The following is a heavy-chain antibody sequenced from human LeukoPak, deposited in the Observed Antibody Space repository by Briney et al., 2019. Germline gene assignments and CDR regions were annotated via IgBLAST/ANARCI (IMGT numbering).Heavy chain of an antibody. J-gene: IGHJ4*02. CDR2: IKSKTDGGTT. D-gene: IGHD3-10*01. CDR1: GFTFSNAW. V-gene: IGHV3-15*01. Sequence: GGSLRLSCAASGFTFSNAWMSWVRQAPGKGLEWVGRIKSKTDGGTTDYAAPVKGRFTISRDDSKNTLYLQMNSLKTEDTAVYYCTREAITMVRGVISQNEIDYWGQGTLVTVSS. CDR3: TREAITMVRGVISQNEIDY.